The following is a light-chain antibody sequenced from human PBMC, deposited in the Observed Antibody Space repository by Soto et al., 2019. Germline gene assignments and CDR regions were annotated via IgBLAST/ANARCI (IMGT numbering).Light chain of an antibody. V-gene: IGKV3-11*01. CDR2: GAS. CDR3: QQRHNWLT. J-gene: IGKJ4*01. Sequence: IVLTQSPATLSLSPGERATLSCRARQTVSTHLSWYQHKPGQAPRLLIYGASNRATGIPARFSGSGSGTDFTLTISSLEPEDCAVYYCQQRHNWLTFGGGTKVEIK. CDR1: QTVSTH.